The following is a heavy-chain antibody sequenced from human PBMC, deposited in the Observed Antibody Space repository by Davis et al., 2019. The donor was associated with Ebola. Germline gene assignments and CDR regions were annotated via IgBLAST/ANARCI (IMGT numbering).Heavy chain of an antibody. J-gene: IGHJ6*02. V-gene: IGHV3-21*01. CDR1: GFTFSSYS. CDR2: LSSGSDYI. Sequence: PGGSLRLSCAASGFTFSSYSMDWVRQAPGKGLEWVSSLSSGSDYIHYADSVKGRLTISRDNAKNSLYLQMNSLRAEDTDVYYGARHTPNPSGANYYGMDVWGQGITVTVSS. CDR3: ARHTPNPSGANYYGMDV. D-gene: IGHD4/OR15-4a*01.